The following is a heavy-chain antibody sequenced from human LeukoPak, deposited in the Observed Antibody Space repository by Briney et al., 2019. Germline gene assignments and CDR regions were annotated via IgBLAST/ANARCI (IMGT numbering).Heavy chain of an antibody. J-gene: IGHJ4*02. V-gene: IGHV3-11*06. CDR3: ARDKVGGSMAGSNLDY. D-gene: IGHD6-19*01. CDR1: GFTFSASY. Sequence: GGSLRLSCVASGFTFSASYMTWVRQPPGKGLEWLSYISENSGDTNYADSVKGRFTISRDNAKNSLYLQMNSLRGEDTAVYYCARDKVGGSMAGSNLDYWGQGNLVTVSS. CDR2: ISENSGDT.